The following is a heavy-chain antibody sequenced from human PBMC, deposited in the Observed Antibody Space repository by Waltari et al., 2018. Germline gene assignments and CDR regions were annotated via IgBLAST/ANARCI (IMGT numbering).Heavy chain of an antibody. CDR1: ALTFSTSW. CDR3: ARDWSGSGRGINY. J-gene: IGHJ4*02. Sequence: VESGGGLVQPGGSLRLSCAAPALTFSTSWMSCVRPAPGKGLEWVANIKTDGSEKFYVDSVRGRFTISRDNAKNSLSLQMSTLRDEDTGRYYCARDWSGSGRGINYWGQGTLVTVSS. V-gene: IGHV3-7*01. CDR2: IKTDGSEK. D-gene: IGHD3-3*01.